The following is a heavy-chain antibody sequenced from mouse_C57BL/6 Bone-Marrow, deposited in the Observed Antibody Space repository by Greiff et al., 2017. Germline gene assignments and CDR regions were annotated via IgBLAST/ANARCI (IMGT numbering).Heavy chain of an antibody. CDR1: GYTFTSYW. CDR3: AETGRVFDY. J-gene: IGHJ2*01. Sequence: QVQLQQPGAELVKPGASVKLSCKASGYTFTSYWMHWVKQRPGQGLEWIGMIHPNSGSTNYNEKFKSKATLNVDKSSSTDYMQLSSLTSEDSAVYYCAETGRVFDYWGQGTTLTVSS. D-gene: IGHD4-1*01. V-gene: IGHV1-64*01. CDR2: IHPNSGST.